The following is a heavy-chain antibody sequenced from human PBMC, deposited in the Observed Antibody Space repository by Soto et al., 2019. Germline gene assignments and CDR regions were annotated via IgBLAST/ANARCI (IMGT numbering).Heavy chain of an antibody. Sequence: GGSLRLSCAASGFTFSSYGMHWVRQAPGKGLEWVAVISYDGSNKYYADYVKGQFTISRDNSKNTLYLQMNSLRAEDTAVYYCAKDLTRSGRRWFDPWGQGTLVTVSS. CDR1: GFTFSSYG. CDR3: AKDLTRSGRRWFDP. CDR2: ISYDGSNK. D-gene: IGHD3-10*01. J-gene: IGHJ5*02. V-gene: IGHV3-30*18.